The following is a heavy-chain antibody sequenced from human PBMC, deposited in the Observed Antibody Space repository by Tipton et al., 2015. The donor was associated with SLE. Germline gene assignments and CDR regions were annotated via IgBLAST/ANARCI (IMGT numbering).Heavy chain of an antibody. J-gene: IGHJ4*02. V-gene: IGHV3-23*03. Sequence: SLRLSCAASGFIFSSYEMSWVRQAPGKGLEWVSIIYSGGSSTSYADSVKGRFTISRDNSKNTLYLQMNSLRAEDTAVYYCAKGTSSGSLSGDFDYWGQGTLVTVSS. D-gene: IGHD3-22*01. CDR2: IYSGGSST. CDR3: AKGTSSGSLSGDFDY. CDR1: GFIFSSYE.